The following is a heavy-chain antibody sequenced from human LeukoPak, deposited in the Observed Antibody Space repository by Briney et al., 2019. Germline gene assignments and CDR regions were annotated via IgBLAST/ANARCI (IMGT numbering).Heavy chain of an antibody. D-gene: IGHD1-1*01. CDR2: SYCSGST. J-gene: IGHJ4*02. CDR3: ARGPLTSGIFDY. CDR1: GGSISSGGYS. Sequence: SETLSLTCAVSGGSISSGGYSWSWIRQPPGKGLEWIVYSYCSGSTYYNPSRKSRVTISVYTSKNQFSLKLSSVTAADTAVYYCARGPLTSGIFDYWGQGTLVTVSS. V-gene: IGHV4-30-4*07.